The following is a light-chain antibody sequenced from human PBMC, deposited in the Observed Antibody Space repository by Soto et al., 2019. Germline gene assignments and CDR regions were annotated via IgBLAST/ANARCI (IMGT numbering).Light chain of an antibody. J-gene: IGLJ3*02. CDR2: EVN. Sequence: ALTQPASVSASPGQSITISCTGTSSDVGGYKFVSWYQHHPGKAPKLMIYEVNNRPSGVSNRFSGSKSGNTASLTISGLQPEDEADYYCLSYTSANTRVFGGGTQLTVL. CDR3: LSYTSANTRV. V-gene: IGLV2-14*01. CDR1: SSDVGGYKF.